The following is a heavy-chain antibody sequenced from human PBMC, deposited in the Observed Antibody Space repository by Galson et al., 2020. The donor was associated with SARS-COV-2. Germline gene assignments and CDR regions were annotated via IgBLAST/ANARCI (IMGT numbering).Heavy chain of an antibody. CDR1: GFTFSSYG. CDR2: ISYDGSNK. Sequence: GESLKISCAASGFTFSSYGMHWVRQAPGKGLEWVAVISYDGSNKYYADSVKGRFTISRDNSKNTLYLQMNSLRAEDTAVYYCASPPAQFGELPFDYWGQGTLVTVSS. D-gene: IGHD3-10*01. CDR3: ASPPAQFGELPFDY. J-gene: IGHJ4*02. V-gene: IGHV3-30*03.